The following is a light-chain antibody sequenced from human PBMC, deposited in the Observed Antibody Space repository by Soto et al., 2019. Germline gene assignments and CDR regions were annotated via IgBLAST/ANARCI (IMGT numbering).Light chain of an antibody. CDR2: DVS. Sequence: SVVPQPASVSGSPGQSITISCTGTSSDVGGYNYVSWYQQHPGKAPKLMIYDVSNRPSGVSNRFSGSKSGNTASLTISGLQAEDEADYYCSSYTSSSTLVVFGGGTKVTVL. CDR3: SSYTSSSTLVV. J-gene: IGLJ2*01. V-gene: IGLV2-14*01. CDR1: SSDVGGYNY.